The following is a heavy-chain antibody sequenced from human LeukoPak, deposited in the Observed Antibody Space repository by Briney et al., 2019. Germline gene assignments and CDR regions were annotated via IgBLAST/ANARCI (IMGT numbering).Heavy chain of an antibody. CDR1: GGSFSGYY. V-gene: IGHV4-34*01. CDR2: INHSGST. D-gene: IGHD3-22*01. Sequence: SETLSLTCAVYGGSFSGYYWSWIRQPPGKGLEWIGEINHSGSTNYNPSLKSRVTISVDTSKNQFSLKLSSVTAADTAVYYCARVGYDSSSDYWGQGTLVTVSS. J-gene: IGHJ4*02. CDR3: ARVGYDSSSDY.